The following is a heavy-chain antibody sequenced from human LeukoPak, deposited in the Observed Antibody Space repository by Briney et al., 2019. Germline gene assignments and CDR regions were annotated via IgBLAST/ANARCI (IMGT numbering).Heavy chain of an antibody. J-gene: IGHJ4*02. CDR1: GGSISSYY. CDR2: IYTSGST. D-gene: IGHD5-18*01. CDR3: AREVSYGYRAPYYFDY. V-gene: IGHV4-4*07. Sequence: SETLSLTCTVSGGSISSYYWSWIRQPAGKGLEWIGRIYTSGSTNYNPSLKSRVTMSVDTSKNQFSLKLSSVTAADTAAYYCAREVSYGYRAPYYFDYWGQGTLVTVSS.